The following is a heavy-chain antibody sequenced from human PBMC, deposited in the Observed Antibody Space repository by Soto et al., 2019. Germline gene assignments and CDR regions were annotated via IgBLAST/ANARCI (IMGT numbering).Heavy chain of an antibody. V-gene: IGHV3-23*01. CDR1: GFTFSSYA. D-gene: IGHD3-10*01. CDR2: ISRSATST. CDR3: AKTWSGYFGEAQDY. Sequence: GGSLRLSCAASGFTFSSYAMSWVRQAPGKGLEWVSTISRSATSTYYADSVKGRFTISRDNSKNTLHLQMNSLRAEDTAVYYCAKTWSGYFGEAQDYWGQGTLVTVSS. J-gene: IGHJ4*02.